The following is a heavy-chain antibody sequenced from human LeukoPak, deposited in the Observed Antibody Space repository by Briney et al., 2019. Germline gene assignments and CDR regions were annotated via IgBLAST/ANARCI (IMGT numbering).Heavy chain of an antibody. CDR1: GGSISDYY. D-gene: IGHD1-26*01. CDR3: ARASPIVGATLFDF. J-gene: IGHJ4*02. Sequence: SETLSLTCTVSGGSISDYYWTWIRQPPGKGLEWIGHIYYSGNTIYNPSLKSRVTISVDTSKNQFSLKLSSVTAADTAVYYCARASPIVGATLFDFWGQGTLVTVSS. V-gene: IGHV4-59*01. CDR2: IYYSGNT.